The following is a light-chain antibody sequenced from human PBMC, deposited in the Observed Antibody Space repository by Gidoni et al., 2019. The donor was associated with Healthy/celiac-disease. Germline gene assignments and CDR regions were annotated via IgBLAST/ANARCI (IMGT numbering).Light chain of an antibody. CDR3: QQRSNWPFT. J-gene: IGKJ3*01. Sequence: EIVLTQSPATLSLSPGERATRSCRASQSVSSYLAWYQQKPGQAPRPLIYDASNRATGIPARFSGSGSGTDFTLTISSLEPEDFAVYYCQQRSNWPFTFXPXTKVDIK. CDR2: DAS. CDR1: QSVSSY. V-gene: IGKV3-11*01.